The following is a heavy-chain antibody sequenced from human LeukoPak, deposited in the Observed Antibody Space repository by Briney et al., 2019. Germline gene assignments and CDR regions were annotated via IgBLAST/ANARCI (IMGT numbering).Heavy chain of an antibody. V-gene: IGHV4-61*02. CDR1: GGSISSGSYY. Sequence: SETLSLTCTVSGGSISSGSYYWSWIRQPAGKGLERIGRIYTSGSTNYNPSLKSRVTISVDTSKNQFSLKLSSVTAADTAVYYCARERGGGDTNTVGAFDIWGQGTMVTVYS. D-gene: IGHD2-21*01. CDR2: IYTSGST. J-gene: IGHJ3*02. CDR3: ARERGGGDTNTVGAFDI.